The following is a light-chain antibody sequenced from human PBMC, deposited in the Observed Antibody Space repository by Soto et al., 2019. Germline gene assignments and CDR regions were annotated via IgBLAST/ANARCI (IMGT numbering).Light chain of an antibody. CDR1: QGISSA. Sequence: AIQLTQSPASLSASVGDRVSITCRASQGISSALAWYQHKPGKAPKILIYDASSMQSGVPSRFSGSESGTECTLTISRLQPEDFATYYCQQLKSYPFTFGRGTRLEIK. CDR2: DAS. J-gene: IGKJ5*01. CDR3: QQLKSYPFT. V-gene: IGKV1-13*02.